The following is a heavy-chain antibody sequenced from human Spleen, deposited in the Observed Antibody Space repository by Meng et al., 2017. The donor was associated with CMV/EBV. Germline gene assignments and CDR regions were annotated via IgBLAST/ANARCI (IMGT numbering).Heavy chain of an antibody. V-gene: IGHV4-61*08. J-gene: IGHJ2*01. CDR2: IYHIGDT. CDR1: GDSLRSGGYY. Sequence: CTGSGDSLRSGGYYWSWIRQPPGKTLEWIGYIYHIGDTNYNPSLKSRVTISVDTSKNQFSLRLSSVTAADTAMYYCARKSPYWYFDLWGRGTLVTVSS. CDR3: ARKSPYWYFDL.